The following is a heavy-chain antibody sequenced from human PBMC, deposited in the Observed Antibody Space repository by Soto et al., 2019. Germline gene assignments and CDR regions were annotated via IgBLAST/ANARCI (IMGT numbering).Heavy chain of an antibody. J-gene: IGHJ5*02. Sequence: EVQLVESGGGLVQPGGSLTRSFAASGFTFSSYWMHWVRQVPGKGLVWVSRIKRDGSTTTYAHSVKGRFPISRNNAENRLYLQMNSLRAEDTAVCYCARDFGGYGNWFGRWGQGTLVTVSS. D-gene: IGHD5-12*01. CDR1: GFTFSSYW. CDR3: ARDFGGYGNWFGR. V-gene: IGHV3-74*01. CDR2: IKRDGSTT.